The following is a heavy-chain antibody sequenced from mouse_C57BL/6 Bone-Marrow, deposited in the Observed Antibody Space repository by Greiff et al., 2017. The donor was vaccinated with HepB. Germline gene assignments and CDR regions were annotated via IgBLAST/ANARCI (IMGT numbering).Heavy chain of an antibody. CDR2: IYPRSGNT. J-gene: IGHJ3*01. CDR1: GYTFTSYG. D-gene: IGHD3-2*02. CDR3: ARTPLDSSGYPFAY. Sequence: LVESGAELARPGASVKLSCKASGYTFTSYGISWVKQRTGQGLEWIGEIYPRSGNTYYNEKFKGKATLTADKSSSTAYMELRSLTSEDSAVYFCARTPLDSSGYPFAYWGQGTLVTVSA. V-gene: IGHV1-81*01.